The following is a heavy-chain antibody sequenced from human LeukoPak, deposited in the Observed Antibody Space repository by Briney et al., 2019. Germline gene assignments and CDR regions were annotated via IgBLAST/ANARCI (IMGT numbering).Heavy chain of an antibody. CDR1: GYTFTGYY. J-gene: IGHJ4*02. Sequence: ASVKVSCKASGYTFTGYYMHWVRQAPGQGLEWMGRINPNSGGTNYALKFQGRVTMTRDTSISTAYMELSRLRSDDTAVYYCAIRTDWHLFDYWGQGTLVTVSS. V-gene: IGHV1-2*06. CDR2: INPNSGGT. CDR3: AIRTDWHLFDY. D-gene: IGHD3-9*01.